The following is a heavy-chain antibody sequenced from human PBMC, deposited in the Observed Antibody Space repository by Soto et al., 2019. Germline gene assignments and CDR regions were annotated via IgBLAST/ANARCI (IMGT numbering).Heavy chain of an antibody. D-gene: IGHD1-26*01. CDR3: AREGNSGSYYLDC. CDR2: IIPIFGTA. Sequence: QVQLVQSGAEVKKPGSSGKVSCKASGGTFSSYAISWVRQAPGQGLEWMGGIIPIFGTANYAQKFQGRVTITANESTSTAYMEQSSLRSEDPAVYDCAREGNSGSYYLDCWGQGTLVTVSS. CDR1: GGTFSSYA. V-gene: IGHV1-69*01. J-gene: IGHJ4*02.